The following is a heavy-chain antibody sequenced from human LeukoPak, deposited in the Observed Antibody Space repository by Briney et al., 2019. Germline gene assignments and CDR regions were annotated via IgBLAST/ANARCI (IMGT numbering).Heavy chain of an antibody. V-gene: IGHV1-8*02. CDR1: GYTFTSYG. D-gene: IGHD3-9*01. Sequence: ASVKVSCKASGYTFTSYGISWVRQATGQGLEWMGWMNPNSGNTGYAQKFQGRVTMTRNTSISIAYMEVSSLRSEDTAVYYCARGTRGDILTGYSLGYWGQGTLVTVSS. J-gene: IGHJ4*02. CDR2: MNPNSGNT. CDR3: ARGTRGDILTGYSLGY.